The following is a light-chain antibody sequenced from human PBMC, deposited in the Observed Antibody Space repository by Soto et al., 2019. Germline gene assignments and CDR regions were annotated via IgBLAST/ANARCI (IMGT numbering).Light chain of an antibody. CDR1: SSNIGNHY. Sequence: QSVLTQPPSASGTPGQRVTISCSGSSSNIGNHYVYWYQHLPGTAPKLLIYRNNQRPSGVPDRFSGSHSGTSGSLAISGLRSEDEADYYCAAWDDSLSGDVFGTGTKLTVL. CDR3: AAWDDSLSGDV. J-gene: IGLJ1*01. CDR2: RNN. V-gene: IGLV1-47*01.